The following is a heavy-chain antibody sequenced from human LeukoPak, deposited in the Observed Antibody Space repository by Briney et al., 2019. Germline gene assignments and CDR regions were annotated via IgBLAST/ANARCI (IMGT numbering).Heavy chain of an antibody. V-gene: IGHV1-69*05. CDR1: GGTFSSYA. D-gene: IGHD6-19*01. J-gene: IGHJ4*02. CDR2: IIPIFGTA. CDR3: ARGLYSSGWYREQYYFDY. Sequence: GASVKVSCKASGGTFSSYAISWVRQAPGQGLEWMGRIIPIFGTANYAQKFQGRVTITTDESTSTAYMELSSLRSEDTAVYYCARGLYSSGWYREQYYFDYWGQGTLVTVSS.